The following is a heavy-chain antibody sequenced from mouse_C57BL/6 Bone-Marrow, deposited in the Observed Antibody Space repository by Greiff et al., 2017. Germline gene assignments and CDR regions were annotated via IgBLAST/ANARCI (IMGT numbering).Heavy chain of an antibody. Sequence: QVQLQQPGAELVKPGASVKMSCKASGYTFTSYWITWVKQRPGQGLEWIGDIYPTSGRTNYNEKFKSKAILTVDTSSNTAYMQLSSLTSEDSAVFYCARSGTLGRSFDYWGQGTTRTVSS. CDR1: GYTFTSYW. V-gene: IGHV1-55*01. J-gene: IGHJ2*01. CDR3: ARSGTLGRSFDY. D-gene: IGHD4-1*01. CDR2: IYPTSGRT.